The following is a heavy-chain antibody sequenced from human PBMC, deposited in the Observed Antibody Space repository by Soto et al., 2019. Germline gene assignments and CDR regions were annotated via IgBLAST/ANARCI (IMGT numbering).Heavy chain of an antibody. D-gene: IGHD3-10*01. CDR1: GFTFSSYG. CDR2: IWYDGSNK. J-gene: IGHJ4*02. V-gene: IGHV3-33*01. Sequence: GGSLRLSCAASGFTFSSYGMHWVRQAPGKGLEWVAVIWYDGSNKYYADSVKGRFTISRDNPKNTLYLQMNSLRAEDTAVYYCARDRDTMAPEQGFDYWGQGTLVTVSS. CDR3: ARDRDTMAPEQGFDY.